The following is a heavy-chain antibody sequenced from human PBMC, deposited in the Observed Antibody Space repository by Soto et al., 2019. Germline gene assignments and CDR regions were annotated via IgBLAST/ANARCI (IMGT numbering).Heavy chain of an antibody. CDR2: IHSDGSDT. CDR1: GFTFSYYW. V-gene: IGHV3-74*01. Sequence: EVHLVESGGGLVQPGASLRLSCAASGFTFSYYWMHWVRQAPGKGLVWVSRIHSDGSDTTYADSVKGRFTISRDNARNTLDLQMNSLRAEDTAVYYCARGDRGAFDLWGQGTVVTVSS. J-gene: IGHJ3*01. CDR3: ARGDRGAFDL. D-gene: IGHD1-26*01.